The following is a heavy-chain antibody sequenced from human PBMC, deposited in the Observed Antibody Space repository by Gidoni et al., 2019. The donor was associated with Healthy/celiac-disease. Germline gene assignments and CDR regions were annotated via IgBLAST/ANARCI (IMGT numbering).Heavy chain of an antibody. J-gene: IGHJ1*01. CDR3: ARYGIAASGTESPDEYFQH. V-gene: IGHV1-18*01. D-gene: IGHD6-13*01. CDR1: RYTFPSSG. CDR2: ISAYHGNT. Sequence: HAQLAHSAAEVKKPAASVTVSCKASRYTFPSSGISWVRQAPGQGLEWMGWISAYHGNTNYAQKLKGRGTMTTDTSTSTAEMELRSLGSDDTAVYYCARYGIAASGTESPDEYFQHWGQGTLVTVSS.